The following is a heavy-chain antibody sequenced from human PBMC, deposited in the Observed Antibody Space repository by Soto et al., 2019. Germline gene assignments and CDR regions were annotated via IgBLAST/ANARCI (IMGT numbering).Heavy chain of an antibody. Sequence: QVQLQEAGPGLVKPSQTLSLTCTVSGGSISSDNYYWSWIRQPPGKGLEWIGYIYYSGSTYYNPSLKSRVIISIDTSKTQFSLKLSSVTAADTAVYYCASTSWFDNSGSAYWGQGTLGTVSS. V-gene: IGHV4-30-4*08. CDR1: GGSISSDNYY. J-gene: IGHJ4*02. CDR2: IYYSGST. CDR3: ASTSWFDNSGSAY. D-gene: IGHD3-22*01.